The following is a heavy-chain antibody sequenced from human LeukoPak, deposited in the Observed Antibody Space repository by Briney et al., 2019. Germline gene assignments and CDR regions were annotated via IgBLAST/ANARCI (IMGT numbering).Heavy chain of an antibody. CDR3: ARGELGDSSGFSFFDY. CDR2: IIAIFGRV. V-gene: IGHV1-69*05. J-gene: IGHJ4*02. CDR1: RGTFSSYG. D-gene: IGHD3-22*01. Sequence: SVKVSCKASRGTFSSYGISWVRQAPGQGLEWMGGIIAIFGRVKYGQKFQGRATITTDESTSTAYMELSSLTSEDTGVYYCARGELGDSSGFSFFDYWGQGTLVTVSS.